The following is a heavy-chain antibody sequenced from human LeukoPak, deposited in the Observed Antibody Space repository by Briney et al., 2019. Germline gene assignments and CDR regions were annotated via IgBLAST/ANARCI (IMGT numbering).Heavy chain of an antibody. Sequence: ASVKVSCKASGGTFSSYAISWVRQAPGQGLEWMGGIIPIFGTANYAQKFQGRVTITADESTSTAYMELSSLRSEDTAVYYCAKDPMTYYDFWSGPIHFDYWGQGTLVTVSS. V-gene: IGHV1-69*13. J-gene: IGHJ4*02. CDR3: AKDPMTYYDFWSGPIHFDY. CDR2: IIPIFGTA. CDR1: GGTFSSYA. D-gene: IGHD3-3*01.